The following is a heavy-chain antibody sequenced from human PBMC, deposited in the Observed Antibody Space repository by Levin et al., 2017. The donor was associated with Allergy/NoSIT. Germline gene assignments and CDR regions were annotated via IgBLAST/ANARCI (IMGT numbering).Heavy chain of an antibody. V-gene: IGHV3-33*01. Sequence: GGSLRLSCAASGFTFSTYGMHWVRQAPGKGLEWVAVIWYDGSNSYYADSVKGRFTISRDNSKNTLYLQVNSLRAEDTAVYYCARGPHIVVVTAPDYWGQGTLVTVSS. CDR2: IWYDGSNS. CDR3: ARGPHIVVVTAPDY. J-gene: IGHJ4*02. CDR1: GFTFSTYG. D-gene: IGHD2-21*02.